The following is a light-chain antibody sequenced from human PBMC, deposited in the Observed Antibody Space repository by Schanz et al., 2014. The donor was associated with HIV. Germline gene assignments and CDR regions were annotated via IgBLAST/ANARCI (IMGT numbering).Light chain of an antibody. V-gene: IGLV1-40*01. CDR1: TSNIGAGYD. CDR3: QSYDSGLSGIL. Sequence: QSVLTQPPSLSGAPGQRVSLSCNGTTSNIGAGYDVHWYQQFPGTAPRLLVFDNNNRPSGVPDRFSGSKSGTSASLAITGLQAEDEADYYCQSYDSGLSGILFGGGTKLTV. CDR2: DNN. J-gene: IGLJ2*01.